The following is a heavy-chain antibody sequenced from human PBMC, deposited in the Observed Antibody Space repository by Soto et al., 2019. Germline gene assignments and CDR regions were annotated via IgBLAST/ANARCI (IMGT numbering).Heavy chain of an antibody. D-gene: IGHD3-9*01. V-gene: IGHV3-23*01. J-gene: IGHJ4*02. Sequence: EVQLLESGGGFVQPGESLRLSCVASGFTFSLSAMSWVRQAPGRGLVWVSSSSGGGGSTEYTDSVKGRFTISRDNSKDTVHLQMNSLRAEDTAVYYCAKGPEYDILTGCDYWGQGALVTVSS. CDR2: SSGGGGST. CDR1: GFTFSLSA. CDR3: AKGPEYDILTGCDY.